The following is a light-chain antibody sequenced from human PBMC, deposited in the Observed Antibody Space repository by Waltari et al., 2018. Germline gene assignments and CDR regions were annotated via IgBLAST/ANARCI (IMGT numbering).Light chain of an antibody. V-gene: IGLV3-25*03. CDR3: QSADSSGWV. J-gene: IGLJ3*02. CDR1: ALPNQF. CDR2: KDS. Sequence: SFELTQPPSVSVSPGQTARIACPGDALPNQFAYWYQQKPGQAPVLVIYKDSERPSGIPERFSGSSSGTTVTLTISGVQAEDEADYYCQSADSSGWVFGGGTKLTVL.